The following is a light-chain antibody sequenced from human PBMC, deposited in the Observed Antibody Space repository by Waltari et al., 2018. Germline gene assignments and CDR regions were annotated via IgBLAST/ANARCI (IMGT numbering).Light chain of an antibody. CDR3: QDLHDYPV. Sequence: QLTQSPSSLSASVGDRVTISCRASHDLSSHLARYQQRPGKTPTLLIYPASTLESGVPSRFSGSGSGTEFTLTITSLQPEDFATYFCQDLHDYPVFGPGTKVDIK. V-gene: IGKV1-9*01. CDR2: PAS. CDR1: HDLSSH. J-gene: IGKJ3*01.